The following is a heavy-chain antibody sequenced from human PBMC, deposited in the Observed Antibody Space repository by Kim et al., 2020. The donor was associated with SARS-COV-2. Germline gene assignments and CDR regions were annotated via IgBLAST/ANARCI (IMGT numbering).Heavy chain of an antibody. J-gene: IGHJ6*02. CDR3: ARDPHYYGSGSPGFYGMDV. CDR1: GFSLSTSGMC. Sequence: SGPTLVNPTQTLTLTCTFSGFSLSTSGMCVSWIRQPPGKALEWLARIDWDDDKYYSTSLKTRLTISKDTSKNQVVLTMTNMDPVDTATYYCARDPHYYGSGSPGFYGMDVWGQGTTVTVSS. CDR2: IDWDDDK. D-gene: IGHD3-10*01. V-gene: IGHV2-70*11.